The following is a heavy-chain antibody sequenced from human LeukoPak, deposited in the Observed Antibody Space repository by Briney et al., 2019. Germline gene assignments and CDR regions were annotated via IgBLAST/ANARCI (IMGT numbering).Heavy chain of an antibody. CDR3: VKVPLHYYDSSGYPDGGDY. Sequence: GRSLRLSCAASGFTFSSYGMHWVRQAPGKGLEYVSAISSNGGSTYYADSVKGRFTISRDNSKNTLYLQMSSLRAEDTAVYYCVKVPLHYYDSSGYPDGGDYWGQGTLVTVSS. J-gene: IGHJ4*02. CDR2: ISSNGGST. CDR1: GFTFSSYG. D-gene: IGHD3-22*01. V-gene: IGHV3-64D*06.